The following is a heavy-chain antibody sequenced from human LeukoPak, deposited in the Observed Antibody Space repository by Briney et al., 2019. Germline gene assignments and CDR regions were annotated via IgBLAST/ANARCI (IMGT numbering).Heavy chain of an antibody. CDR1: GYSFTSYW. J-gene: IGHJ3*02. Sequence: GESLKISCKGSGYSFTSYWIGWVRQMPGKGLEWMGIIYPGDSDTRYSPSFQGQVTISADKSISTAYLQWSSLKASDTAMYYCAGHPIAAAGYDAFDIWGQGTMVTVSS. CDR3: AGHPIAAAGYDAFDI. V-gene: IGHV5-51*01. D-gene: IGHD6-13*01. CDR2: IYPGDSDT.